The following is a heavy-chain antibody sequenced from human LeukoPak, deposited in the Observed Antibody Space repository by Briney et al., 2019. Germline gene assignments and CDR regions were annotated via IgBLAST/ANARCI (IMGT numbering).Heavy chain of an antibody. D-gene: IGHD6-19*01. V-gene: IGHV3-21*01. CDR2: ISSSSSYI. CDR3: TRDRGEVADPYYYYYYMDV. CDR1: GFTFNTYS. J-gene: IGHJ6*03. Sequence: PGGSLRLSCAASGFTFNTYSMNWVRQAPGKGLEWVSSISSSSSYIYYADPVKGRFTISRDNAKNSLYLQMNSLRAEDTAVYYCTRDRGEVADPYYYYYYMDVWGKGTTVTISS.